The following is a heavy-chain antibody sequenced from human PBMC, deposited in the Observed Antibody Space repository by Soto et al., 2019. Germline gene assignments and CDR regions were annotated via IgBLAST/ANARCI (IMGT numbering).Heavy chain of an antibody. V-gene: IGHV4-34*01. CDR2: INHSGST. CDR1: GGSFSGYY. CDR3: ARGKYYDFWSGYGVYYYMDV. D-gene: IGHD3-3*01. Sequence: PSETLSLTCAVYGGSFSGYYWSWIRQPPGKGLEWIGEINHSGSTNYNPSLKSRVTISVDTSKNQFSLKLSSVTAADTAVYYCARGKYYDFWSGYGVYYYMDVWGKGTTVTVSS. J-gene: IGHJ6*03.